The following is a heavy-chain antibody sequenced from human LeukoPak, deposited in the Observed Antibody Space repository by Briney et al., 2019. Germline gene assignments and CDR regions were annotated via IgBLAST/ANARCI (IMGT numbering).Heavy chain of an antibody. Sequence: TSETLSLTCTVSGGSISTYYWSWIRQPPGKGLEWIGYIYYSGGTNYNPSLKSRVTISVDTSKNQFSLKLSSVTAADTAVYYCARDAAVDNAFDIWGQGTMVTVSS. V-gene: IGHV4-59*01. CDR3: ARDAAVDNAFDI. CDR1: GGSISTYY. D-gene: IGHD5-12*01. CDR2: IYYSGGT. J-gene: IGHJ3*02.